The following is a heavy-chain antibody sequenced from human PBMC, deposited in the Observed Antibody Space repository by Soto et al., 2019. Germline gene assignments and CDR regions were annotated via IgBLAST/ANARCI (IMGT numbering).Heavy chain of an antibody. CDR1: GGTFSSYA. D-gene: IGHD2-2*01. V-gene: IGHV1-69*01. Sequence: QVQLVQSGAEVKKPGSSVKVSCKASGGTFSSYAISWVRQAPGQGLEWMGGIIPIFGTANYAQKFQGRVTITADESTSTAYMELSSLRSEDTAVYYCATKGGYCSSTGCSYYYYGMDVWGQGTTVTVSS. J-gene: IGHJ6*02. CDR3: ATKGGYCSSTGCSYYYYGMDV. CDR2: IIPIFGTA.